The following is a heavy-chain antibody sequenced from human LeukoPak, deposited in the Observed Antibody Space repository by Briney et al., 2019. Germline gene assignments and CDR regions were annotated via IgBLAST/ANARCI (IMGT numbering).Heavy chain of an antibody. CDR1: GGTFSSYA. D-gene: IGHD2-21*02. J-gene: IGHJ5*02. V-gene: IGHV1-69*04. CDR3: ARDKARSYCGGDCYFNWFDP. CDR2: VIPILGIA. Sequence: SVTVSCKASGGTFSSYAISWVRQAPGQGLEWMGRVIPILGIANYAQKFQGRVTITADKSTSTAYMELSSLRSEDTAVYYCARDKARSYCGGDCYFNWFDPWGQGTLVTVSS.